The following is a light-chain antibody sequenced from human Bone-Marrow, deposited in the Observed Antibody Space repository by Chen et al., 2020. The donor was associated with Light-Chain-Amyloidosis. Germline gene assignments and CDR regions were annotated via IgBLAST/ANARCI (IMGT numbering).Light chain of an antibody. CDR2: EVT. V-gene: IGLV2-14*01. CDR1: SRDVGGDNH. J-gene: IGLJ1*01. Sequence: QSALTQPASVSGSPRPSITTPCTGTSRDVGGDNHVSSYQQPPDNAPKLMIYEVTNRPSWVPDRFSGSKSDNTASLTISGLQTEDEADYFCSSYTITNALVFGSGTRVTVL. CDR3: SSYTITNALV.